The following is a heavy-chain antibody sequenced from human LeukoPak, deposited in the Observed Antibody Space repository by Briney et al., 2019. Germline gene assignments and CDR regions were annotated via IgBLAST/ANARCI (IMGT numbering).Heavy chain of an antibody. D-gene: IGHD1-26*01. Sequence: ASVKVSCKASGYTFTSYGISWVRQAPGQGLEWMGWISAYNGNTNYARKPQGRVTMTTDTSTSTAYMELRSLRSDDTAVYYCASSGSYLGYFDYWGQGTLVTVSS. V-gene: IGHV1-18*01. CDR3: ASSGSYLGYFDY. CDR1: GYTFTSYG. CDR2: ISAYNGNT. J-gene: IGHJ4*02.